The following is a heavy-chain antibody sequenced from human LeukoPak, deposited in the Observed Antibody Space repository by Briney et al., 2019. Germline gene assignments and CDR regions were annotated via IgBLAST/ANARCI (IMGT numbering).Heavy chain of an antibody. D-gene: IGHD1-26*01. V-gene: IGHV3-30*03. Sequence: PGRSLRLSCAASGFTFSSYGMHWVRQAPGKGLEWVAVISYDGSNKYYADSVKGRFTISRDNSKNTLFLQMNSLRAEDTAVYFCARDYLVGANVEYYFDSWGQGTLVTVSS. J-gene: IGHJ4*02. CDR2: ISYDGSNK. CDR1: GFTFSSYG. CDR3: ARDYLVGANVEYYFDS.